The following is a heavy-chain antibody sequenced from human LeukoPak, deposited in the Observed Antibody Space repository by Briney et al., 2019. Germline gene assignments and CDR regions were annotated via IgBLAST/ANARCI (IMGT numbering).Heavy chain of an antibody. J-gene: IGHJ3*02. CDR3: ARTLNSGDAFDI. CDR1: GGSISSGGYY. D-gene: IGHD4-23*01. Sequence: MPSETLSLTCTVSGGSISSGGYYWSWLRQHPGKGLEWIGYIYYSGSTYYNPSLKSRVTISVDTSKNQFSLKLSSVTAADTAVYYCARTLNSGDAFDIWGQGTMVTVSS. CDR2: IYYSGST. V-gene: IGHV4-31*03.